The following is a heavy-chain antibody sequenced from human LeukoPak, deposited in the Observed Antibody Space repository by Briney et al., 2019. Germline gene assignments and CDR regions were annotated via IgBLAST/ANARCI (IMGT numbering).Heavy chain of an antibody. J-gene: IGHJ3*02. CDR3: ARTQLWTSDSFDI. D-gene: IGHD5-18*01. V-gene: IGHV4-39*07. Sequence: RASETLSLTCTVSGGSISSSSYYWGWIRQPPGKGLEWIGSIYYSGSTYYNPSLKSRVTISVDTSKNQFSLKLSSVTAADTAVYYCARTQLWTSDSFDIWGQGTMVTVSS. CDR2: IYYSGST. CDR1: GGSISSSSYY.